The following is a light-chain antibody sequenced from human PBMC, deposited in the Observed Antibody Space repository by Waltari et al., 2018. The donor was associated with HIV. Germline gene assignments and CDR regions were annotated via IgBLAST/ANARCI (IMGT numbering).Light chain of an antibody. CDR1: SRDVGAYNY. V-gene: IGLV2-23*02. CDR2: DVT. Sequence: QSALTQPASVSGSPGQSLTISCTGTSRDVGAYNYVSWYQQHPGKAPKLMIYDVTKRPSGVSNRFSGSKSANTASLTISGLQAEDEADYYCCSYAGSSTYVFGSGTKVTVL. CDR3: CSYAGSSTYV. J-gene: IGLJ1*01.